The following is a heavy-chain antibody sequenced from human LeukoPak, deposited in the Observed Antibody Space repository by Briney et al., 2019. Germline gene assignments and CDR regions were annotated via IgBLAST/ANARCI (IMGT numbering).Heavy chain of an antibody. CDR1: GYSFTSYW. CDR2: IYPGDSDT. D-gene: IGHD3-10*01. V-gene: IGHV5-51*01. Sequence: KISCKGSGYSFTSYWIGWVRQMPGKGLEWMGIIYPGDSDTRYSPSFQGQVTISADKSISTAYLQWSSLKASDTAMYYCARLGSLRKAVPGVNYWGQGTLVTASS. J-gene: IGHJ4*02. CDR3: ARLGSLRKAVPGVNY.